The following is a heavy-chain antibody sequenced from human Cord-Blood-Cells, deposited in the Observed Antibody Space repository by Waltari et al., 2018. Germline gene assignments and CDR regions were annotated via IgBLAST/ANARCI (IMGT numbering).Heavy chain of an antibody. CDR1: GGSISSSSYY. CDR3: ARNLGGSYLEGDFDY. J-gene: IGHJ4*02. CDR2: IYYSGGT. Sequence: QLQLQESGPGLVKPSETLSLTCTVSGGSISSSSYYWGWIRQPPGKGLEWIGSIYYSGGTYYNPSLKSRDTISVDTSKNQFSLKLSSVTAADTAVYYCARNLGGSYLEGDFDYWGQGTLVTVSS. D-gene: IGHD1-26*01. V-gene: IGHV4-39*01.